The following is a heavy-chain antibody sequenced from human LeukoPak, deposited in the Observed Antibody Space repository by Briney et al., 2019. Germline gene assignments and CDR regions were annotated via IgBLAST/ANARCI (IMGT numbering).Heavy chain of an antibody. Sequence: PGRSLRLSCAASGFTFSSYGMHWIRQAPGKGLEWVAVIWYDGSNKYYADSVKGRFTISRDNSKNTLYLQMTSLRAEDTAVYYCARETIYRYGYGNDFDYWGQGTLVTVSS. CDR3: ARETIYRYGYGNDFDY. CDR2: IWYDGSNK. J-gene: IGHJ4*02. CDR1: GFTFSSYG. D-gene: IGHD5-18*01. V-gene: IGHV3-33*01.